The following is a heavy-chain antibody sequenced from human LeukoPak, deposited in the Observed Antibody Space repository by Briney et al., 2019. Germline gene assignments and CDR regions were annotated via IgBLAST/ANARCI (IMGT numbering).Heavy chain of an antibody. J-gene: IGHJ4*02. D-gene: IGHD3-10*01. CDR2: INHSGST. CDR3: ARWVYGSGVFDY. CDR1: GGSFSGYY. V-gene: IGHV4-34*01. Sequence: PSETLSLTCAVYGGSFSGYYWSWIRQPPGKGLEWIGEINHSGSTNYNPSLKSRVTISVDTSKNQSSLKLSSVTAADTAVYYCARWVYGSGVFDYWGQGTLVTASS.